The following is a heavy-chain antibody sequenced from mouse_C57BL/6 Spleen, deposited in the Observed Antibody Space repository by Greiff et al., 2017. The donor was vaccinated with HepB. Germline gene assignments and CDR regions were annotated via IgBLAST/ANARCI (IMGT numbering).Heavy chain of an antibody. Sequence: VQLKQPGAELVMPGASVKLSCKASGYTFTSYWMHWVKQRPGQGLEWIGEIDPSDSYTNYNQKFKGKSTLTVDKSSSTAYMQLSSLTSEDSAVYYCARTLRPEGFAYWGQGTLVTVSA. J-gene: IGHJ3*01. CDR1: GYTFTSYW. CDR2: IDPSDSYT. CDR3: ARTLRPEGFAY. V-gene: IGHV1-69*01.